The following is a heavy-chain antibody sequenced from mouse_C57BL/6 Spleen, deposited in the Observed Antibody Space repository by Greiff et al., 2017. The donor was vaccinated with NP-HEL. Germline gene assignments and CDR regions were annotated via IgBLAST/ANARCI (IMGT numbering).Heavy chain of an antibody. D-gene: IGHD1-1*01. CDR2: IDPETGGT. CDR1: GYTFTDYE. J-gene: IGHJ2*01. V-gene: IGHV1-15*01. Sequence: VKVVESGAELVRPGASVTLSCKASGYTFTDYEMHWVKQTPVHGLEWIGAIDPETGGTAYNQKFKGKAILTADKSSSTAYMELRSLTSEDSAVYYCTQEAYYYGSSYLLTGTGEYFDYWGQGTTLTVSS. CDR3: TQEAYYYGSSYLLTGTGEYFDY.